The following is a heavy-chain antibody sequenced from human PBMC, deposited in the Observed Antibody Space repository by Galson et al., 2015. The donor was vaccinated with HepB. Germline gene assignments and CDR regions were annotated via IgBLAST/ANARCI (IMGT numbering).Heavy chain of an antibody. V-gene: IGHV2-5*02. D-gene: IGHD3-16*02. J-gene: IGHJ3*02. CDR2: IYWDDDE. CDR3: AHRQRPEYTYIWGSSRPTTISDAFDI. Sequence: PALVKPTQTLTLTCTFSGFSLTTTGVGVGWIRQPPGKALEWLALIYWDDDERYNPSLKTRLTITKDTSKNQVVLTMTNMDPVDTATYYCAHRQRPEYTYIWGSSRPTTISDAFDIWARGQWSPSLQ. CDR1: GFSLTTTGVG.